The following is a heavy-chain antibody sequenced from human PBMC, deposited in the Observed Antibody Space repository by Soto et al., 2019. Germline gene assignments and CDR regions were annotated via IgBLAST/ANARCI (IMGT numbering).Heavy chain of an antibody. J-gene: IGHJ5*02. V-gene: IGHV4-30-2*03. CDR2: MYHSGST. Sequence: PSETLSLTCAVSGGSISSGGYSWSWIRQPPGKGLEWIGYMYHSGSTYYNPSLKSRVTMSVDTSKKQLSLRLSSVTAADTAVYYCARLHCDSPNCVPLDPWGQGTLVTVS. CDR3: ARLHCDSPNCVPLDP. CDR1: GGSISSGGYS. D-gene: IGHD2-2*01.